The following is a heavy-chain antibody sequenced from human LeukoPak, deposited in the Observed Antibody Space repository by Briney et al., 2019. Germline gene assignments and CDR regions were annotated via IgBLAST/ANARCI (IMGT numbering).Heavy chain of an antibody. CDR2: ISGSSSPI. J-gene: IGHJ3*02. CDR1: GFTFSSYS. CDR3: ARFKQQPESAFDI. D-gene: IGHD6-13*01. V-gene: IGHV3-48*04. Sequence: GGSLRLSCAASGFTFSSYSMIWVRQAPGKGLEWISYISGSSSPIYYADSVKGRFTISRDNAKNSLYLQMNSLRAEDTAVYYCARFKQQPESAFDIWGQGTMVTVSS.